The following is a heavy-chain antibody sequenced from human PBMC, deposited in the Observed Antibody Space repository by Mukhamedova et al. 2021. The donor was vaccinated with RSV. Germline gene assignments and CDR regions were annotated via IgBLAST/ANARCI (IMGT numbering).Heavy chain of an antibody. J-gene: IGHJ6*03. D-gene: IGHD3-10*01. CDR1: YW. CDR2: IYPGDSDT. CDR3: ARRWVSEWFGEKDYYYMYV. Sequence: YWIGWVRQMPGKGLEWMGIIYPGDSDTRYSPSFQGQVTISADKSISTAYLQWSSLKASDTAMYYCARRWVSEWFGEKDYYYMYV. V-gene: IGHV5-51*01.